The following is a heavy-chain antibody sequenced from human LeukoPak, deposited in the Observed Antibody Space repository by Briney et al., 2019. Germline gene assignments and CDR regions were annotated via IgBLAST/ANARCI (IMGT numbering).Heavy chain of an antibody. CDR3: ARAPPDYCSSTSCQNYYYGMDV. J-gene: IGHJ6*02. V-gene: IGHV1-18*01. D-gene: IGHD2-2*01. CDR2: ISAYNGNT. Sequence: VASVTVSCKASGYTFTSYGISWVRQAPGQGLEWMGWISAYNGNTNYAQKLQGRVTMTTDTSTSTAYMELRSLRSDDTAVYYCARAPPDYCSSTSCQNYYYGMDVWGQGTTVTVSS. CDR1: GYTFTSYG.